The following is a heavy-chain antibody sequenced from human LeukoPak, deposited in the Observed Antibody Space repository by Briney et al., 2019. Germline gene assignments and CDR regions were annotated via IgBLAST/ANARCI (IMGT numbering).Heavy chain of an antibody. D-gene: IGHD3-10*01. CDR1: GGSLNNYY. Sequence: PSETLSLTCTVSGGSLNNYYWGWIRQAAGRGLECFGYSYYSGGTNYNSSLKSRVTISVDTSKNQFSLKVTSVTAGDTAIYYCVRHGESGRHHAYFDYWGHGALVTVSS. J-gene: IGHJ4*01. CDR2: SYYSGGT. CDR3: VRHGESGRHHAYFDY. V-gene: IGHV4-59*08.